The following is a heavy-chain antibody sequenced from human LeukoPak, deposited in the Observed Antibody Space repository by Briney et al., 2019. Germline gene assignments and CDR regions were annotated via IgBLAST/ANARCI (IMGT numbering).Heavy chain of an antibody. CDR2: INHSGGT. D-gene: IGHD6-19*01. J-gene: IGHJ4*02. Sequence: PSETLSLTCAVSGESLSDSYWSWIRQSPGKGLEWIGEINHSGGTNYNPSLKRRVTISVDPSKSHFSLRVTSVTAADTAVYYCARVRADSSGWSPDFDYWGQGTLVTVSS. CDR3: ARVRADSSGWSPDFDY. CDR1: GESLSDSY. V-gene: IGHV4-34*01.